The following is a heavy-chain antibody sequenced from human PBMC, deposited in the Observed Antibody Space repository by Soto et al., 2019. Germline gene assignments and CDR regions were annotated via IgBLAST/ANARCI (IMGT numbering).Heavy chain of an antibody. V-gene: IGHV4-31*03. D-gene: IGHD4-17*01. CDR2: IYYSGST. J-gene: IGHJ4*02. CDR1: GGSISSGGYY. CDR3: ARVLETTVTKFDY. Sequence: PSETLSLTCTVSGGSISSGGYYWSWIRQHPGKGLEWIGYIYYSGSTYYNPSLKSRVTISVDTSKNQFSLKLSSVTAADTAVYYCARVLETTVTKFDYWGQGTLVTVSS.